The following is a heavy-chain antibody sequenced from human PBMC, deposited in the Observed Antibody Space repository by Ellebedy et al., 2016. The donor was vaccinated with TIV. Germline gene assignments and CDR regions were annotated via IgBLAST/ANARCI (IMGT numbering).Heavy chain of an antibody. CDR3: ARTTAVAGTYYYGMDV. CDR2: IYYSGST. V-gene: IGHV4-61*01. Sequence: SETLSLTCTVSGGSINSSSYYWSWIRQPPGKGLEWIGYIYYSGSTNYNPSLKSRVTISVDTSKNQFSLKLSSVTAADTAVYYCARTTAVAGTYYYGMDVWGQGTTVTVSS. D-gene: IGHD6-19*01. J-gene: IGHJ6*02. CDR1: GGSINSSSYY.